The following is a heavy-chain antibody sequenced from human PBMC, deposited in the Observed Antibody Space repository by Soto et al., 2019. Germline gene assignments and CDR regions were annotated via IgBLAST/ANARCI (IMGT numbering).Heavy chain of an antibody. D-gene: IGHD2-15*01. J-gene: IGHJ4*02. CDR2: IYYSGST. V-gene: IGHV4-39*01. CDR1: GGSISSSSYY. Sequence: QLQLQESGPGLVKPSETLSLTCTVSGGSISSSSYYWGWIRQPPGKGLEWIGSIYYSGSTYYNPSLKSRVTIPVDTSKNQFSLKLSSVTAADTAVYYCASLDIVVAVADQVYWGQGTLVTVSS. CDR3: ASLDIVVAVADQVY.